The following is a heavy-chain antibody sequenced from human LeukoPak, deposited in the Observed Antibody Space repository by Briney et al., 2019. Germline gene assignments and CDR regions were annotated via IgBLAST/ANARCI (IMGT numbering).Heavy chain of an antibody. CDR1: GGSISSSSYY. CDR3: ARRRTTHYYYYYMDV. V-gene: IGHV4-39*01. D-gene: IGHD4-17*01. CDR2: IYYSGST. Sequence: TSETLPLTCTVSGGSISSSSYYWGWIRQPPGKGLEWIGSIYYSGSTYYNPSLKSRVTISVDTSKNQFSLKLSSVTAADTAVYYCARRRTTHYYYYYMDVWGKGTTVTVSS. J-gene: IGHJ6*03.